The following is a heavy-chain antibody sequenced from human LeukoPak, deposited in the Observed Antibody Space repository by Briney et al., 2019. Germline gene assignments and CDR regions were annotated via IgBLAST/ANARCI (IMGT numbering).Heavy chain of an antibody. CDR1: GGTFSSYA. J-gene: IGHJ6*03. CDR3: ASLSYYYYYMDV. V-gene: IGHV1-69*13. CDR2: IIPNFGTA. Sequence: PVKVSCKASGGTFSSYAISWVRQAPGQGIEWMGGIIPNFGTANYAQKFQGRVTITADESTSTAYMELSSLRSEDTAVYYCASLSYYYYYMDVWGKGTTVTVSS.